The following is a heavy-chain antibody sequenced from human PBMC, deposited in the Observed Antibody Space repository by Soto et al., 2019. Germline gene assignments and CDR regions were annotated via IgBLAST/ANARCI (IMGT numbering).Heavy chain of an antibody. D-gene: IGHD3-3*02. Sequence: QLQLQESGPGLVKPSETLSLTCTVSGDSISISSHYWGWIRQPPGKGLEWIANIYYSGSTYYNPSLKRRVTIALDTSNNQVSLRLGSVTPADTAVYYCARMNIVGVLYYHMDAWGQGTTVTVPS. J-gene: IGHJ6*03. CDR3: ARMNIVGVLYYHMDA. CDR1: GDSISISSHY. CDR2: IYYSGST. V-gene: IGHV4-39*01.